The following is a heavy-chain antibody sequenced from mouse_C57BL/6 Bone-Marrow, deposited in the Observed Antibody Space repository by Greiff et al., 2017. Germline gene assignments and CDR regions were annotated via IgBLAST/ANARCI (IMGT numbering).Heavy chain of an antibody. Sequence: DVQLQESGGGLVKPGGSLKLSCAASGFTFSSYAMSWVRQTPEKRLEWVATISDGGSYTYYPDNVKGRFTISRDNAKNNLYLQMSHLKSEDTAMYYCANFDVWGTGTTVTVSS. J-gene: IGHJ1*03. CDR2: ISDGGSYT. CDR3: ANFDV. V-gene: IGHV5-4*01. CDR1: GFTFSSYA.